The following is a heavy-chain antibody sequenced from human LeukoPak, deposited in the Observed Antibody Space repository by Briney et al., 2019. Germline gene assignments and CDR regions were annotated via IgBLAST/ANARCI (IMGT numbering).Heavy chain of an antibody. CDR2: ISDSGGS. J-gene: IGHJ4*02. Sequence: PSETLSLTCSVSGGSVSSGISYWSWIRQPPGEGLEWIAYISDSGGSDYNPSLRGRVTISLDTSKNQFSLRLTSVTAADTAVYYCARRGVAGPDYWGQGTLVTVSS. CDR1: GGSVSSGISY. V-gene: IGHV4-61*01. D-gene: IGHD6-19*01. CDR3: ARRGVAGPDY.